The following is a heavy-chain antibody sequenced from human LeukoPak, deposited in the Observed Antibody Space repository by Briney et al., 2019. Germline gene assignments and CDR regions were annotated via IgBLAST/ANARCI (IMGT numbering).Heavy chain of an antibody. J-gene: IGHJ3*02. CDR1: GGSISLYY. CDR2: IYYSGST. CDR3: ARDDTVKDAFDI. D-gene: IGHD4-17*01. Sequence: SDTLSLSYSVSGGSISLYYWLLLRQPPGKGLVWIGYIYYSGSTNYNPSLKSRVTISVDTSKNQFSLKLSSVTAADTAVYYCARDDTVKDAFDIWGQGTMVTVSS. V-gene: IGHV4-59*01.